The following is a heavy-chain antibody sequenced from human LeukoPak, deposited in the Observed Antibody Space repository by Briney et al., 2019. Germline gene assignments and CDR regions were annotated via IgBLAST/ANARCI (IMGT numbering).Heavy chain of an antibody. J-gene: IGHJ4*02. CDR2: IYYSGST. V-gene: IGHV4-59*01. CDR1: GGSISSYY. D-gene: IGHD6-19*01. Sequence: SETLSLTCTVSGGSISSYYWSWIRQPPGKGLEWIGYIYYSGSTNYNPSLKSRVTISVDTSKNQFSLKLSSATAADTAVYYCARAAGSGWSYYFDYWGQGTLVTVSS. CDR3: ARAAGSGWSYYFDY.